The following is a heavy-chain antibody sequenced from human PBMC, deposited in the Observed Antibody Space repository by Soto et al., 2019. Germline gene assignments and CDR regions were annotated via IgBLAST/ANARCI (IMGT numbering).Heavy chain of an antibody. CDR1: GFTFSSYA. D-gene: IGHD6-6*01. V-gene: IGHV3-23*01. Sequence: EVQLLESGGGLVQPGGSLRLSCAASGFTFSSYAMSWVRQAPGKGLEWVSAISGSGGSTYYADSVKGRFTISRDNSKNTLYLQMNSLRAEDTAVYYCAKARPGILVSSGAFDICGQGTMVTVSS. J-gene: IGHJ3*02. CDR2: ISGSGGST. CDR3: AKARPGILVSSGAFDI.